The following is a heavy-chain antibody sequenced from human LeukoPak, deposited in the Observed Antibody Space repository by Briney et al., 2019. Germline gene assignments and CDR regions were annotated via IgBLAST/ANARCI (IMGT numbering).Heavy chain of an antibody. V-gene: IGHV4-59*08. CDR3: ASSVYCSSTSCPDEGYYYMDV. D-gene: IGHD2-2*01. J-gene: IGHJ6*03. Sequence: SETLSLTCTVSGGSISSYYWSWIRQPPGKGLQWIGYIYYSGSTNYNPSLKSRVTISVDTSKNQFSLKLSSVTAADTAVYYCASSVYCSSTSCPDEGYYYMDVWGKGTTFTVSS. CDR1: GGSISSYY. CDR2: IYYSGST.